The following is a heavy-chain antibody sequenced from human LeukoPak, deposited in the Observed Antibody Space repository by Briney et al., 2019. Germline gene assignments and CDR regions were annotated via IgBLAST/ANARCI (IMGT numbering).Heavy chain of an antibody. V-gene: IGHV4-59*08. CDR2: IYYSGST. Sequence: SETLSLTCTVSGGSISSYHWSWIRQPPGKGLEWIGYIYYSGSTNYNPSLKSRVTISVDTSKNQFSLKLSSVTAADTAVYYCARHLTYYTIDAFDIWGQGTMVTVSS. CDR1: GGSISSYH. D-gene: IGHD3-22*01. J-gene: IGHJ3*02. CDR3: ARHLTYYTIDAFDI.